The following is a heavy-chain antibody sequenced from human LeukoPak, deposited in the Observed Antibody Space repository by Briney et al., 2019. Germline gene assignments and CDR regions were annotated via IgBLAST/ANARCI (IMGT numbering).Heavy chain of an antibody. CDR2: ISSSSSTI. V-gene: IGHV3-48*01. Sequence: GGSLRLSCAASGFTFSSYSMNWVRQAPGKGLEWVSYISSSSSTIYYADSVKGRFTISRDNAKNSLYLQMKSLRAEDTAVYYCARGSYYYYMDVWGKGTTVTVSS. CDR3: ARGSYYYYMDV. CDR1: GFTFSSYS. J-gene: IGHJ6*03.